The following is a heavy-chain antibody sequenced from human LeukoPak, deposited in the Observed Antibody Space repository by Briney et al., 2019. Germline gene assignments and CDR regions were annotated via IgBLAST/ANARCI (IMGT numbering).Heavy chain of an antibody. CDR1: GYTFTGYY. J-gene: IGHJ6*03. CDR3: ARDFRYCSGGSCYYKRNYYYYYMDV. D-gene: IGHD2-15*01. CDR2: INPNSGGT. Sequence: VASVKVSCKASGYTFTGYYMHWVRQAPGQGLEWMGWINPNSGGTNYAQKFQGRVTMTRDTSISTAYMELSRLRSDDTAVYYCARDFRYCSGGSCYYKRNYYYYYMDVWGKGTTVTVSS. V-gene: IGHV1-2*02.